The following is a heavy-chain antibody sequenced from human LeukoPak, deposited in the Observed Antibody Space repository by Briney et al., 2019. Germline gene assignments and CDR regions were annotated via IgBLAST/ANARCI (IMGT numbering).Heavy chain of an antibody. J-gene: IGHJ6*04. CDR2: VRSKAYGGTT. V-gene: IGHV3-49*04. CDR3: TRDQVVLLWFGELSPHYGMDV. Sequence: GGSLRLSCTASGFTFGDYAMSWVRQAPGKGLEWVGFVRSKAYGGTTEYAASVKGRFTISRDDSKSIAYLQMNSLKTGDTAVYYCTRDQVVLLWFGELSPHYGMDVWGKGTTVTVSS. CDR1: GFTFGDYA. D-gene: IGHD3-10*01.